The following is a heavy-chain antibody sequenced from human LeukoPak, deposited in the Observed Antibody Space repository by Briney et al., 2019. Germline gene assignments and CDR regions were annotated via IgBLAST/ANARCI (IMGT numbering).Heavy chain of an antibody. CDR1: GGTFTNYA. D-gene: IGHD3-9*01. J-gene: IGHJ4*02. CDR3: ARGGGVDILTGFQY. Sequence: SVKVSCKASGGTFTNYAINWVRQAPGQGLEWMGRIIPILDVTNYAQKFQGRVTITADQSTSTAYMELSSVRSEDTALYYCARGGGVDILTGFQYWGQGTLVTVSS. V-gene: IGHV1-69*04. CDR2: IIPILDVT.